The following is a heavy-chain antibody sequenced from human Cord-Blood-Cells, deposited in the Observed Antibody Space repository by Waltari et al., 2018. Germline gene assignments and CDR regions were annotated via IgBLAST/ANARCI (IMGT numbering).Heavy chain of an antibody. CDR3: ASRGGLRFLEWLPTPFFDY. J-gene: IGHJ4*02. D-gene: IGHD3-3*01. V-gene: IGHV4-34*01. Sequence: QVQLQQWGAGLLKPSETLSLTCAVYGGSFSGYYWSWIRQPPGKGLEWIGEINHSGSTNYNPSLKSRVTISGDTSKNQFSLKLSSVTAADTAVYYCASRGGLRFLEWLPTPFFDYWGQGTLVTVSS. CDR2: INHSGST. CDR1: GGSFSGYY.